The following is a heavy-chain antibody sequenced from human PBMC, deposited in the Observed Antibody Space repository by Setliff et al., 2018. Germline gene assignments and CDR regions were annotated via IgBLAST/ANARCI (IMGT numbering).Heavy chain of an antibody. Sequence: ASVKVSCKASGYTFTDDYMYWVKQAPGRGLEWMGRIDPEDGKTVYAEKFQGRVIISADTSIDTVYLEIDSLRSEDTAVYYCAFRRGYIYGLDNWGQGTLVTVSS. CDR3: AFRRGYIYGLDN. CDR1: GYTFTDDY. D-gene: IGHD5-18*01. J-gene: IGHJ4*02. V-gene: IGHV1-69-2*01. CDR2: IDPEDGKT.